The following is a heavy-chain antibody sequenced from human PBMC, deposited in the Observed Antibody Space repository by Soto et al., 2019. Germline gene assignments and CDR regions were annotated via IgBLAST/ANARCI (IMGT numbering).Heavy chain of an antibody. CDR2: IWYDGSNK. CDR3: ARASARLFSAPYGSDFDP. J-gene: IGHJ5*02. Sequence: GGSLRLSCAASGFTFSSYGMHWVRQAPGKGLEWVAVIWYDGSNKYYADSVKGRFTISRDNSKNTLYLQMNSLRAEDTAVYYCARASARLFSAPYGSDFDPWGQGTLVTVSS. D-gene: IGHD3-10*01. V-gene: IGHV3-33*01. CDR1: GFTFSSYG.